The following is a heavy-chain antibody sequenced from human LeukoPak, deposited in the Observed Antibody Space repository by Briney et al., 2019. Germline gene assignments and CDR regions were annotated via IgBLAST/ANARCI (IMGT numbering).Heavy chain of an antibody. J-gene: IGHJ6*03. Sequence: SETLSLTCTVSGGSISSYYWSWIRQPPGKGLEWTGYIYYSGSTNYNPSLKSQVNISVYTSKNQFSLKLSSVTAADTAVYYCARGRLHLQKYYYYMDVWGKGTTVTVSS. D-gene: IGHD4-11*01. CDR3: ARGRLHLQKYYYYMDV. CDR1: GGSISSYY. V-gene: IGHV4-59*01. CDR2: IYYSGST.